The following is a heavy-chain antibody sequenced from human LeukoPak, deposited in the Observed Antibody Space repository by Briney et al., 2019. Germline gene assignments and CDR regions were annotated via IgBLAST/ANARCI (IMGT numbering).Heavy chain of an antibody. Sequence: PGGSLRLSCAASGFTFSSYAMSWVRQAPGKGLEWVSAISGSGGSTYYADSVKGRFTISRDNSKNTLYLQMNSLRAEDTAVYYCAKDEYCSSTSCSDAFDISGQGTMVTVSS. D-gene: IGHD2-2*01. CDR2: ISGSGGST. CDR1: GFTFSSYA. V-gene: IGHV3-23*01. CDR3: AKDEYCSSTSCSDAFDI. J-gene: IGHJ3*02.